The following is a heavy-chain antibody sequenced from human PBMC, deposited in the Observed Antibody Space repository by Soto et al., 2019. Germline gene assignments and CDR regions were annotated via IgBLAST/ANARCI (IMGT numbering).Heavy chain of an antibody. Sequence: PGGSLRLSCAASGFTVSNHFMSWVRQAPGKGLEWVSIIYSGGSTYYADSVKGRFTLSRDTSKDTLYLQMNSLRAEDTAVYYCARGAGGGLWHFDLWGRGTLVTVSS. V-gene: IGHV3-53*01. CDR3: ARGAGGGLWHFDL. CDR1: GFTVSNHF. CDR2: IYSGGST. D-gene: IGHD6-19*01. J-gene: IGHJ2*01.